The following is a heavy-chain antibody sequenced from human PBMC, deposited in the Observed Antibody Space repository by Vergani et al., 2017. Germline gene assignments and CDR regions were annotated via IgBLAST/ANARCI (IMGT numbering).Heavy chain of an antibody. CDR3: ARRRRYSSSGFDY. D-gene: IGHD6-6*01. Sequence: QVQLQQWGAGLLKPSETLSLTCAVYGGSLGVYNWSGNRQPPGKGLGWIGEINHSGTPNYNPSLKSRVTISVDTSKNQFSLKLSSVTAADTAVYYCARRRRYSSSGFDYWGQGTLVTVSS. J-gene: IGHJ4*02. CDR2: INHSGTP. V-gene: IGHV4-34*01. CDR1: GGSLGVYN.